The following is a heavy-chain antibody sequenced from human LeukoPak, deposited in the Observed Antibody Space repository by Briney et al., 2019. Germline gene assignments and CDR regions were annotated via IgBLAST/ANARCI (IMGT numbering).Heavy chain of an antibody. Sequence: PSETLSLTCSVSGGVSCGSITNYYCTWIRQPAGKGLEWIGRIYASGSAAYNPSLYSRVSMSVDTSKNQFSLKLNSVTAADTAVYYCTTTAYSSAWRFDYWGQGALVTVSS. CDR3: TTTAYSSAWRFDY. V-gene: IGHV4-4*07. CDR2: IYASGSA. CDR1: GGVSCGSITNYY. J-gene: IGHJ4*02. D-gene: IGHD6-19*01.